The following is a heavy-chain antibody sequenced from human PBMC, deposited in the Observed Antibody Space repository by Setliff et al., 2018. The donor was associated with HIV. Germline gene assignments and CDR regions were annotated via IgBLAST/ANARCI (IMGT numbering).Heavy chain of an antibody. V-gene: IGHV4-38-2*01. CDR3: AISTSGVLGSYPAHAFDI. D-gene: IGHD3-16*01. CDR2: ISYRGRT. CDR1: GYSISNDYY. J-gene: IGHJ3*02. Sequence: SQTLSLTCAVSGYSISNDYYWGWIRQPPGKGLEWIGSISYRGRTYYNPSLKSRLSISVDTSKNQLSLKLSSVTAADTAVYYCAISTSGVLGSYPAHAFDIWGQGTMVTVSS.